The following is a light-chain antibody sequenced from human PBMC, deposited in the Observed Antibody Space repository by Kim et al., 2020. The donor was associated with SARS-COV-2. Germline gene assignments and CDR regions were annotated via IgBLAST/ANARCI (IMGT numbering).Light chain of an antibody. CDR1: QHVSSAY. V-gene: IGKV3D-20*02. CDR3: QQYAMSYT. Sequence: SSSPGERATLFCRASQHVSSAYVAWYQQKPGQPPRLLMFDASRRAAGVPDRLSGSGSGTDYFLTISRVEPEDFAVYYCQQYAMSYTFGQGTKLEI. J-gene: IGKJ2*01. CDR2: DAS.